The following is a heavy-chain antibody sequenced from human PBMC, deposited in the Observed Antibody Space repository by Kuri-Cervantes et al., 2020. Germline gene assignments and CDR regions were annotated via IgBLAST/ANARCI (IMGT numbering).Heavy chain of an antibody. CDR2: IDWDDDK. CDR3: ARMRYGYNSYGMDV. D-gene: IGHD5-24*01. CDR1: GFSLSTSGMC. J-gene: IGHJ6*02. Sequence: SGPTLVKPTKTLTLTCTFSGFSLSTSGMCVSCIRQPPGKALEWLARIDWDDDKYYSTSLKTRLTISKDASKNQVVLTMTNMDPVDTATYYCARMRYGYNSYGMDVWGQGTTVTVSS. V-gene: IGHV2-70*11.